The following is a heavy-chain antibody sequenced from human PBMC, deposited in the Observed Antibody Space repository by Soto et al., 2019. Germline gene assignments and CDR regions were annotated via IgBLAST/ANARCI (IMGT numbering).Heavy chain of an antibody. V-gene: IGHV2-5*02. CDR2: IYWDDDK. Sequence: SCPTLVNPTQTLTLTCTFSGFSLSTSGVGVGWIRQPPGKALEWLALIYWDDDKRYSPSLKSRLTITKDTSKNQVVLTMTNMDPVDTATYYCAHRQYSSSSITGSSGYYFDYWGQGTLVTVSS. J-gene: IGHJ4*02. CDR1: GFSLSTSGVG. CDR3: AHRQYSSSSITGSSGYYFDY. D-gene: IGHD6-6*01.